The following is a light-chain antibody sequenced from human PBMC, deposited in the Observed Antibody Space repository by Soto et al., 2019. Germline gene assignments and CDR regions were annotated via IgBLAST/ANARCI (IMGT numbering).Light chain of an antibody. CDR1: SSDVGGYNY. V-gene: IGLV2-14*01. J-gene: IGLJ1*01. CDR3: SSYTSSLYV. CDR2: EVS. Sequence: QSALTQPASVSGSPGQSITISCTGTSSDVGGYNYVSWYQQHPGKAPKLMIYEVSNRPSGVSNRFSGSKSGNTASLTISGLQAEDEADYYCSSYTSSLYVFXTGPKLTVL.